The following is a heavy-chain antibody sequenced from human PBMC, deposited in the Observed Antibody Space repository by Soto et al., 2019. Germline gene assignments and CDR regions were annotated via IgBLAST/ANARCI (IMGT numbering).Heavy chain of an antibody. Sequence: GGSLRLSCAASGFTFSSYAMSWVRQAPGKGLEWVSAISGSGGSTYYADSVKGRFTISRDNSKNTLYLQMNSLRAEDTAVYYCAKDKLVRAVVMASYFDYWGQGTLVTVSS. D-gene: IGHD3-22*01. V-gene: IGHV3-23*01. CDR1: GFTFSSYA. CDR2: ISGSGGST. J-gene: IGHJ4*02. CDR3: AKDKLVRAVVMASYFDY.